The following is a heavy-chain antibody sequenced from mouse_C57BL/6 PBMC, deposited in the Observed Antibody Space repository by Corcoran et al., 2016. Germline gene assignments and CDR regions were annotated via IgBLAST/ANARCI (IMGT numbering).Heavy chain of an antibody. J-gene: IGHJ2*01. Sequence: QVQLQQSGAELVKPGASVKISCKASGYAFSSYWMNWVKQRPGKGLEWIGQIYPGDGDTNYNGKFKGKATLTADKSSSTAYMQLSSLTSEDSGVYVGARRHGSPHYCDYGGQGTTLTVSS. CDR3: ARRHGSPHYCDY. CDR1: GYAFSSYW. CDR2: IYPGDGDT. D-gene: IGHD1-1*01. V-gene: IGHV1-80*01.